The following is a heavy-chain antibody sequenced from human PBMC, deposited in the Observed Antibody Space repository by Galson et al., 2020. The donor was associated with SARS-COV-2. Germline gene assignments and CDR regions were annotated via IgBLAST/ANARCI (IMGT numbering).Heavy chain of an antibody. J-gene: IGHJ6*04. CDR2: IFSSGAA. Sequence: SETLSLTCSVSVGSISGYYWSWIRQPPGEGLEWIGYIFSSGAATYNPSLKSRANISVDTSKNQLSLKLSSVTAADTAIYFCARSLLVAGMDVWGKGTKVTVSS. V-gene: IGHV4-59*01. CDR3: ARSLLVAGMDV. D-gene: IGHD3-3*01. CDR1: VGSISGYY.